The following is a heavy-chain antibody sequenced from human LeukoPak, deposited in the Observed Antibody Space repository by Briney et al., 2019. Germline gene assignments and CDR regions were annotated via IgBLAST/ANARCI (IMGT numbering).Heavy chain of an antibody. Sequence: GGSLRLSCAASGFTFNNYAMSWVRQAPGKGPEWLSAISGSGGSTTDADSVKDRFTTSRDNSKSTLYLQMNSLRAEDTAIYYCAKIFHTDGYYLGEHLFDAWGQGTLVTVSS. J-gene: IGHJ5*02. CDR3: AKIFHTDGYYLGEHLFDA. D-gene: IGHD3-22*01. CDR2: ISGSGGST. V-gene: IGHV3-23*01. CDR1: GFTFNNYA.